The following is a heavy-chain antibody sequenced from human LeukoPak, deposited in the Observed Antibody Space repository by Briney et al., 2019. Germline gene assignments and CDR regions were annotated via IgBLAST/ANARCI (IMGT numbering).Heavy chain of an antibody. CDR1: GFTFSSYE. J-gene: IGHJ5*02. V-gene: IGHV3-48*03. CDR2: ISGSGRTI. Sequence: GGSLRLSCVAPGFTFSSYEMNWVRQAPGKGLEWVSYISGSGRTIYYADSVKGRFTISRDNAKNSLYLQMNSLRAEDTAVYYCARDYWFDPWGHGTLVTVSS. CDR3: ARDYWFDP.